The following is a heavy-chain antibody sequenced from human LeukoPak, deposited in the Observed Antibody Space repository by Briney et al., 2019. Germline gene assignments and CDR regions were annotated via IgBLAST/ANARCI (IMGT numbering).Heavy chain of an antibody. V-gene: IGHV1-46*01. Sequence: GASVKVSCKASGYTFTSYYMHWVRQAPGQGLEWMGIINPSGGSTSYAQKFQGRVTMTRDTSTSTVYMELSSLRSEDTAVYYCARDSNKDSSDSGAFDIWGQGTMVTVSS. J-gene: IGHJ3*02. CDR3: ARDSNKDSSDSGAFDI. D-gene: IGHD3-22*01. CDR1: GYTFTSYY. CDR2: INPSGGST.